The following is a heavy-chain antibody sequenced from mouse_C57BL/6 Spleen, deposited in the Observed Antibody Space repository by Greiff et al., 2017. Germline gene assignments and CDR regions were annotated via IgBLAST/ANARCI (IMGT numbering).Heavy chain of an antibody. CDR2: ISDGGSYT. CDR1: GFTFSSYA. D-gene: IGHD6-1*01. V-gene: IGHV5-4*01. Sequence: DVMLVESGGGLVKPGGSLKLSCAASGFTFSSYAMSWVRQTPEKRLEWVATISDGGSYTYYPDNVKGRFTISRDNAKNNLYLQMGHLKSEDTAMYYCARDRGRSYFDYWGQGTTLTVSS. J-gene: IGHJ2*01. CDR3: ARDRGRSYFDY.